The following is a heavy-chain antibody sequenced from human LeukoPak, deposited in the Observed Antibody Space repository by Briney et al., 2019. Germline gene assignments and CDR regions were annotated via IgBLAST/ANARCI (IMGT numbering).Heavy chain of an antibody. J-gene: IGHJ6*02. D-gene: IGHD2-2*01. V-gene: IGHV3-23*01. CDR2: ISGSGGST. CDR1: GFTFSSYA. CDR3: AKGFRVGPAVLYGMDV. Sequence: GGSLRLSCAASGFTFSSYAMSWVRQAPGKGLEWVSGISGSGGSTYYADSVKGRLTISRDNSKNTLYLQINSLRAADPAVYYCAKGFRVGPAVLYGMDVWGQGTTVTVSS.